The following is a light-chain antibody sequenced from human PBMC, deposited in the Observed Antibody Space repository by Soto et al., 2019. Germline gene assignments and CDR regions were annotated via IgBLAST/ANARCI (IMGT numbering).Light chain of an antibody. Sequence: QSVLPQTASVSGSPGQPLKNSCAGTSSEFGRYNDSSCYQQDPGKAPRLLICELSIRLSGVFDRFSGSKSGNAASLTISGRQAENEAEDYCNSFTTSPTGGFGHRTKVTVL. V-gene: IGLV2-14*01. CDR3: NSFTTSPTGG. CDR1: SSEFGRYND. CDR2: ELS. J-gene: IGLJ1*01.